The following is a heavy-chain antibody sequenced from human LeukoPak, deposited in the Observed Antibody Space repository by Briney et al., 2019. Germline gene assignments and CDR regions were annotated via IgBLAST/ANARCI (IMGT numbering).Heavy chain of an antibody. CDR1: GFTFSSYS. CDR2: ISGSGGST. CDR3: AKDQRLGELSSPYFDY. Sequence: PGGSLRLSCAASGFTFSSYSMNWVRQAPGKGLEWVSAISGSGGSTYYADSVKGRFTISRDNSKNTLYLQMNSLRAEDTAVYYCAKDQRLGELSSPYFDYWGQGTLVTVSS. V-gene: IGHV3-23*01. J-gene: IGHJ4*02. D-gene: IGHD3-16*02.